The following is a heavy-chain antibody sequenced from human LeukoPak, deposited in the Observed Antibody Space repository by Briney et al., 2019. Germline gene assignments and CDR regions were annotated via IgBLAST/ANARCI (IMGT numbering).Heavy chain of an antibody. V-gene: IGHV3-72*01. CDR2: IRGGGNSHTT. J-gene: IGHJ4*02. CDR3: ARGLGYTSWTESFDF. D-gene: IGHD5-18*01. Sequence: PGGSLRLSCVVSGLTFSAYHNMDCVRQAPGKGLEWAGRIRGGGNSHTTEYAASVIGRFTLSRDDSKNSMYLQMNSLKAEDTAMYYCARGLGYTSWTESFDFWGQGTRVTVSS. CDR1: GLTFSAYHN.